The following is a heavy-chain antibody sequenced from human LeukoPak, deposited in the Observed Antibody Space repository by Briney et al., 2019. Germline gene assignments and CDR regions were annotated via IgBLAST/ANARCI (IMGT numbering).Heavy chain of an antibody. CDR2: IKPDGRDT. CDR3: ARERYSTIQNDGLDM. CDR1: GFTFSSYW. J-gene: IGHJ3*02. D-gene: IGHD2-2*01. Sequence: GGSLRLSCAASGFTFSSYWMSWVRQAPGKGLEWVATIKPDGRDTYYVDSVKGRFTISRDNAKNSLYLQMNSLRAEDTAVYYCARERYSTIQNDGLDMWGQGTMVTVSS. V-gene: IGHV3-7*01.